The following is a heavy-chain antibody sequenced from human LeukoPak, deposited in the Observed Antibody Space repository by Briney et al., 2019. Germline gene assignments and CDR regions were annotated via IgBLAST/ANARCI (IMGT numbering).Heavy chain of an antibody. J-gene: IGHJ4*02. D-gene: IGHD4-23*01. V-gene: IGHV1-24*01. CDR3: ATDLPIYGGNSPRCPY. CDR1: GYTLTELS. Sequence: GASVKVSCKVSGYTLTELSMHWVRQAPGKGLEWVGGFDPEDGETIYAQKFQGRVTMTEDTSTDTAYVELSSLRSEDTAVYYCATDLPIYGGNSPRCPYWGQGTLVTVSS. CDR2: FDPEDGET.